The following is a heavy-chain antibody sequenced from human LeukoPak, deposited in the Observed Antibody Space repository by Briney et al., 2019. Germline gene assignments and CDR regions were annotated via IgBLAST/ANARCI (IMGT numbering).Heavy chain of an antibody. V-gene: IGHV3-23*01. J-gene: IGHJ6*04. CDR1: GFTFSSYA. CDR2: ISGSGGST. CDR3: AKGVAGGYCSGGSCYYYGMDV. D-gene: IGHD2-15*01. Sequence: GGSLRLSCAAAGFTFSSYAMSWVRQAPGKGLEWVSAISGSGGSTYYADSVKGRFTISRDNSKSTLYLQMNSLRAEDTAVYYCAKGVAGGYCSGGSCYYYGMDVWGKGTTVTVSS.